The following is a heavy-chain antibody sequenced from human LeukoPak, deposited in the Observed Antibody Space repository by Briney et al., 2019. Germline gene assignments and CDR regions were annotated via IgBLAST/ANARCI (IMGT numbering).Heavy chain of an antibody. CDR3: ARVRVYYYDSSGYSDY. CDR2: IKEDGSEK. J-gene: IGHJ4*02. V-gene: IGHV3-7*01. D-gene: IGHD3-22*01. CDR1: GFRFSRYW. Sequence: GGSLRLSCAASGFRFSRYWMSWVRQAPGKGLEWVANIKEDGSEKYYVDSVKGRSSISRDNAKNSLYLQMKSLRAEDTAVYYCARVRVYYYDSSGYSDYWGQGTLVTVSS.